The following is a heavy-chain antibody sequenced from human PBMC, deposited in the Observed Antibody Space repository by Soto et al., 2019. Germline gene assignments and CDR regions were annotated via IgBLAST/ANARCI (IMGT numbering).Heavy chain of an antibody. CDR3: ARDHPYYDILTGYWYYYYGMDV. J-gene: IGHJ6*02. V-gene: IGHV3-30-3*01. D-gene: IGHD3-9*01. CDR1: GFTFSSYA. CDR2: ISYDGSNK. Sequence: PGGSLRLSCAASGFTFSSYAMHWVRQAPGKGLEWVAVISYDGSNKYYADSVKGRFTISRDNSKNTLYLQMNSLRAEDTAVYYCARDHPYYDILTGYWYYYYGMDVRRQGTTVTVSS.